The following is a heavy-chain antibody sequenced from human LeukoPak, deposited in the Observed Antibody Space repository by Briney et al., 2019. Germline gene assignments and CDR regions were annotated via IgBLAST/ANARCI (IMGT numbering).Heavy chain of an antibody. CDR3: ARDEYGSGEFDY. D-gene: IGHD3-10*01. J-gene: IGHJ4*02. Sequence: SVKVSCKASGYTFTSYDISWVRQAPGQGLEWMGGVIPIFGTANYAQKFQGRVTITADESTSTAYMELSSLRSEDTAVYYCARDEYGSGEFDYWGQGTLVTVSS. CDR2: VIPIFGTA. CDR1: GYTFTSYD. V-gene: IGHV1-69*13.